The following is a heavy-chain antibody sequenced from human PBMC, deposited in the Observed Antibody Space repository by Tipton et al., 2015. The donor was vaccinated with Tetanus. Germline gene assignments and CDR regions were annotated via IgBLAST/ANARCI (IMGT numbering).Heavy chain of an antibody. V-gene: IGHV4-59*02. CDR3: ARDRITGPTGRYYAMDV. J-gene: IGHJ6*01. Sequence: LRLSCTVSGGSVSSYYWTWFRQPPGKALEWVAHIYYSGSATYNPSVASRATVSIDMSKNQFSLRLTSATAADTAVYYCARDRITGPTGRYYAMDVWGQGTTVTVSS. D-gene: IGHD1-7*01. CDR1: GGSVSSYY. CDR2: IYYSGSA.